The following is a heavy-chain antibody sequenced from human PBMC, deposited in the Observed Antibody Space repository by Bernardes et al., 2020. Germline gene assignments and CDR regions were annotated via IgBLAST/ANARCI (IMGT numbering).Heavy chain of an antibody. Sequence: SETLSLTCAVSGGSISRYYLSWIRHPPGKGLEWIGYIYDSRSTDYNPSLKSRVTISVDTSKNQFSLKLSSVTAADTAVYYCARVIGGLVPAAIGYYYHYMDFWGKRTTGTASS. CDR1: GGSISRYY. CDR2: IYDSRST. D-gene: IGHD2-2*01. J-gene: IGHJ6*03. V-gene: IGHV4-59*12. CDR3: ARVIGGLVPAAIGYYYHYMDF.